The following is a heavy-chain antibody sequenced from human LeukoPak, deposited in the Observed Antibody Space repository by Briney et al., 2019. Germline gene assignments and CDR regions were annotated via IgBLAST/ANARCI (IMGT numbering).Heavy chain of an antibody. D-gene: IGHD3-3*01. J-gene: IGHJ4*02. CDR2: ISAYNGNT. V-gene: IGHV1-18*01. CDR3: ARARSTIGVVFDY. Sequence: ASVKVSCKASGYTFTNYGISWVRQAPGQGLEWMGWISAYNGNTNYAHKLEDRVTMTTDTSTRTAYMELRSLRSDDTAVYYCARARSTIGVVFDYWGQGTLVTVSS. CDR1: GYTFTNYG.